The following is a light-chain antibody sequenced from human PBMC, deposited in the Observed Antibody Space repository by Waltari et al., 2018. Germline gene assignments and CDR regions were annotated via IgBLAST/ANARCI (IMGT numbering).Light chain of an antibody. V-gene: IGKV3-11*01. CDR2: DAS. CDR1: QTVRSY. CDR3: QQRSNWPYT. Sequence: EIVLTQSPATLSLSPGERATLSCRASQTVRSYLAWYQQRPGQTPRLLIFDASSRATGISAKFSGSGSGTDFTLTVSNLESEDFAVYYCQQRSNWPYTFGQGTRVEIK. J-gene: IGKJ2*01.